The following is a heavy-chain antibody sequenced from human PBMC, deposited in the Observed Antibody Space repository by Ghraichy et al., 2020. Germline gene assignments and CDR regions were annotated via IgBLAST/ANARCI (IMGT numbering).Heavy chain of an antibody. V-gene: IGHV1-69*10. CDR1: GGTFRNYA. Sequence: SVKVSCKASGGTFRNYAISWVRQAPGQGLEWMGGIIPSFPIGNYAQKFQGRVTITADTSTSTAYMELSSLRSEDTAVYYCARVPTGNGDYEAYFDYWGQGTLVTVSS. CDR3: ARVPTGNGDYEAYFDY. J-gene: IGHJ4*02. CDR2: IIPSFPIG. D-gene: IGHD4-17*01.